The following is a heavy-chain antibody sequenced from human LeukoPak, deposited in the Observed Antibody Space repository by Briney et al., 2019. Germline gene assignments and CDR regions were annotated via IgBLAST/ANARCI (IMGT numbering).Heavy chain of an antibody. CDR1: GFTFGNHG. V-gene: IGHV3-30*03. Sequence: GGSLRLSRVASGFTFGNHGLHWVRQTPDMGLEWVAFISYDGSEKYYADSVKGRFAISRDNFRTTLFLQMNSLKTEDTAEYYCATDRGWYFDNWGQGTLVTVSS. J-gene: IGHJ4*02. D-gene: IGHD6-19*01. CDR2: ISYDGSEK. CDR3: ATDRGWYFDN.